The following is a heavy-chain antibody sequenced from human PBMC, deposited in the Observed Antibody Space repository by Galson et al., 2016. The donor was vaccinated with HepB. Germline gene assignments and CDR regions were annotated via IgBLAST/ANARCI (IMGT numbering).Heavy chain of an antibody. Sequence: SLRLSCAASGFTFSTYAMSWVRQAPGKGLEWVSSISGRGGSTFYADHVKGRFTISRDNSKNTLSLQMNSLGAEDTALYYCAKGRSLSAAVSIWFDPWGQGTLVTVSS. CDR2: ISGRGGST. J-gene: IGHJ5*02. CDR3: AKGRSLSAAVSIWFDP. V-gene: IGHV3-23*01. D-gene: IGHD6-13*01. CDR1: GFTFSTYA.